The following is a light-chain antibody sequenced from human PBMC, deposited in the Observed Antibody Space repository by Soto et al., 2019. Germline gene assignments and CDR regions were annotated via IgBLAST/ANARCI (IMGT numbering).Light chain of an antibody. J-gene: IGKJ2*01. CDR3: QQYGSSPMYT. CDR2: GAS. V-gene: IGKV3-20*01. CDR1: QSVSNNY. Sequence: EIVLTQSPGTLSLSPGERATLSCRASQSVSNNYVAWYQQKRGQPPTLLIYGASKRASGIPDRFSGSGSGADFTLTVSSLEPEDFAVYYCQQYGSSPMYTFGQGTRL.